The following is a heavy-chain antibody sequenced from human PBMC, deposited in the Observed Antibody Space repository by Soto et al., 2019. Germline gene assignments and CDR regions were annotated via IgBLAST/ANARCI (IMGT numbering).Heavy chain of an antibody. D-gene: IGHD2-15*01. CDR3: TRNGGGLDI. Sequence: GGSLRLSCAGSGFTFSSYDIVWVRQAPGKGLEWVSFISPAGSTISFADSVKGRFSLSRDNPNNSLYLQMNSLRVEDTAVYYCTRNGGGLDIWGQGTMVTVSS. J-gene: IGHJ3*02. CDR2: ISPAGSTI. V-gene: IGHV3-48*03. CDR1: GFTFSSYD.